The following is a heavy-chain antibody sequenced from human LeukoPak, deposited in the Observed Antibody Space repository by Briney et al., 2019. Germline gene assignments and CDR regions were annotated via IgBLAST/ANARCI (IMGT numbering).Heavy chain of an antibody. J-gene: IGHJ3*02. CDR1: GYTFTGYY. CDR3: AREANDSSGYYPKHDAFDI. CDR2: INPNSGGT. D-gene: IGHD3-22*01. Sequence: GASVKVSCKASGYTFTGYYMHWVRQAPGQGLEWMGWINPNSGGTNYAQKFQGRVTMTRDTSICTAYMELSRLRSDDTAVYYCAREANDSSGYYPKHDAFDIWGQGTMVTVSS. V-gene: IGHV1-2*02.